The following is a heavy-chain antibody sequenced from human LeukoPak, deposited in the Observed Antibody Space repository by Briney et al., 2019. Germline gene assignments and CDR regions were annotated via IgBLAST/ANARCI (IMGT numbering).Heavy chain of an antibody. Sequence: GGSLRLSCAASGFTVSSNYMRWVRQAPGKGLEWVSVIYSGGSTYYADSVKGRFTISRDNSKNTLYLQMNSLRAEDTAVYYCARVRRSPYYYGMDVWGQGTTVTVSS. CDR3: ARVRRSPYYYGMDV. V-gene: IGHV3-53*01. J-gene: IGHJ6*02. D-gene: IGHD1-1*01. CDR2: IYSGGST. CDR1: GFTVSSNY.